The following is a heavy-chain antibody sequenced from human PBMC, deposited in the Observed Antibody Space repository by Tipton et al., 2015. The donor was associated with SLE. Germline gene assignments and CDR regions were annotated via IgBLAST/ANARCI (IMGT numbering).Heavy chain of an antibody. CDR2: IRWNSGSI. Sequence: SLRLSCAASGFTFDDYAMHWVRQAPGKGLEWVSGIRWNSGSIGYADSVKGRFTISRDNAKNSLYLQMNSLRAEDTALYYCAKASDDFWSGYYTHFDYWGQGTLVTVSP. CDR3: AKASDDFWSGYYTHFDY. V-gene: IGHV3-9*01. D-gene: IGHD3-3*01. J-gene: IGHJ4*02. CDR1: GFTFDDYA.